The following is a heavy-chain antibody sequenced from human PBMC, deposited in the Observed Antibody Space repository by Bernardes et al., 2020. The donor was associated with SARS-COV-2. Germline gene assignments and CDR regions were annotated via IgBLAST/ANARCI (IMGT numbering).Heavy chain of an antibody. J-gene: IGHJ4*02. V-gene: IGHV3-23*01. D-gene: IGHD3-3*02. Sequence: GGALRPSCVASRFTFSTPAMAWVRPAPGKGVGWVSPISIGGTAYVADSVKGRFTISRDNFQKKLFLQMNSLKAEDTAIYYCAKEIRPNDYWGQGTLVTVSS. CDR3: AKEIRPNDY. CDR2: ISIGGTA. CDR1: RFTFSTPA.